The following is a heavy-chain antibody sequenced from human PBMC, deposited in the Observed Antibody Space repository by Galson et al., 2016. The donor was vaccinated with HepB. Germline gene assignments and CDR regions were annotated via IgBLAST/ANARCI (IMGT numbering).Heavy chain of an antibody. D-gene: IGHD2-15*01. CDR1: GYTFTSCG. CDR3: ARDQAPLPGDY. J-gene: IGHJ4*02. Sequence: SVKVSCKASGYTFTSCGISWVRQAPGQGLEWMGRVSAYDGHTKYGQKLQDRLTMTTDTSTSTAYMELRSLRSDDTAVYYCARDQAPLPGDYWGQGTLVTVSS. V-gene: IGHV1-18*01. CDR2: VSAYDGHT.